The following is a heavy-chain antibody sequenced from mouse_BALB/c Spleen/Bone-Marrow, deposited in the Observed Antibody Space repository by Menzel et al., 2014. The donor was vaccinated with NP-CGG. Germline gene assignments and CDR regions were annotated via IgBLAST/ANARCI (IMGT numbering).Heavy chain of an antibody. CDR1: GFTFSSFG. D-gene: IGHD2-4*01. CDR3: GRARSTMITTGTLDY. CDR2: ISSGSSTI. J-gene: IGHJ4*01. V-gene: IGHV5-17*02. Sequence: VQLKESGGGLVQPGGSRKLSCAASGFTFSSFGMHWVRQAPEKGLEWVAYISSGSSTIYYADTLKGRFTISRDNPKNTLFLQMTSLRSEDTAMYYCGRARSTMITTGTLDYWGQGTSVTVSS.